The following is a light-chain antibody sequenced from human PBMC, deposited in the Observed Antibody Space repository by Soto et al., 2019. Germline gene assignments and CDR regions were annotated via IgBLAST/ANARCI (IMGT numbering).Light chain of an antibody. Sequence: QTVVTQEPSFSVSPGGTVTLTCGLSSGSVSTSYYPSWYQQTPGQAPRTLIYSTKTRSSGVPDRFSGSILGNKAALTITGAQADDESDYYCVLYMGSGIWVFGGGTNLTVL. V-gene: IGLV8-61*01. CDR2: STK. CDR3: VLYMGSGIWV. J-gene: IGLJ3*02. CDR1: SGSVSTSYY.